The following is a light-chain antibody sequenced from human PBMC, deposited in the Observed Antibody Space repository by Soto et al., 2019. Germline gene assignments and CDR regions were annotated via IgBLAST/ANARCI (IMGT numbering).Light chain of an antibody. Sequence: DIQLTQSPSSVSASVGGRVTITCRASQDINSWLAWYQQKPGKAPKLLIDGATTLQSGVPSRFGGSGSGTDFSLTISNXQPEDFATYYCQQGNSFPVTFGGGTKVDIK. CDR3: QQGNSFPVT. CDR2: GAT. V-gene: IGKV1-12*01. J-gene: IGKJ4*01. CDR1: QDINSW.